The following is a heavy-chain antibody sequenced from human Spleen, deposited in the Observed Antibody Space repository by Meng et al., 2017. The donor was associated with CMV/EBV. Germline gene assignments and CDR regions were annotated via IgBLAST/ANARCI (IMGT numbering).Heavy chain of an antibody. V-gene: IGHV3-15*01. J-gene: IGHJ4*02. Sequence: LSCAASGITFNRAWMSWVRQAPGKGLEWVGRVKSRSDGETADYAAPVKGRFTISRDDSKNTLYLQMNSLRTEDTAVYYCSTHLAAPHYWGRGTLVTVSS. CDR2: VKSRSDGETA. CDR1: GITFNRAW. CDR3: STHLAAPHY.